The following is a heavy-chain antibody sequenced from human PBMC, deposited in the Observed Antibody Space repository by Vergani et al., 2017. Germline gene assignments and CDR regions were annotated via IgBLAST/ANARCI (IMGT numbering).Heavy chain of an antibody. CDR2: ISSSSSYI. V-gene: IGHV3-21*01. D-gene: IGHD3-10*01. Sequence: VQLVESGGGLVKPGGSLRLSCAASGFTFSSYSMNWVRQAPGKGLEWVSSISSSSSYIYYADSVKGRFTISRDNAKNSLYLQMNSLRAEDTAVYYCVRDPFYGSGSYYGSFDYWGQGTLVTVSS. CDR3: VRDPFYGSGSYYGSFDY. CDR1: GFTFSSYS. J-gene: IGHJ4*02.